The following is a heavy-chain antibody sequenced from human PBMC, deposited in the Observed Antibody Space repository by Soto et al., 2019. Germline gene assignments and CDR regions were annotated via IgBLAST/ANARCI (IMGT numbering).Heavy chain of an antibody. D-gene: IGHD1-7*01. Sequence: QVQLVQSGAEVKKPGASVKVSCKASGYTFTSYAMHWVRRAPGQMREWMGWIKAGSVNTKYSQKFQGRVTITRDTSASTAYMELSSLRSEDTAVYYCAREGWNYGYNWFDPWGQGTLVTVSS. J-gene: IGHJ5*02. CDR2: IKAGSVNT. V-gene: IGHV1-3*01. CDR3: AREGWNYGYNWFDP. CDR1: GYTFTSYA.